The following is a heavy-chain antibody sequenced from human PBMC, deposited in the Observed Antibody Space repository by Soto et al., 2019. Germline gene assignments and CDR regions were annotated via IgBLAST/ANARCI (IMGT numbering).Heavy chain of an antibody. Sequence: SETLSLTCAVYGGSFSGYYWSWIRQPPGKGLEWIGEINHSGSTNYNPSLKSRVTISVDTSKNQFSLKLSSVTAADTAVYYCARVKSSWKLHTFDYWGQGTLVTVSS. CDR2: INHSGST. D-gene: IGHD6-13*01. J-gene: IGHJ4*02. CDR1: GGSFSGYY. V-gene: IGHV4-34*01. CDR3: ARVKSSWKLHTFDY.